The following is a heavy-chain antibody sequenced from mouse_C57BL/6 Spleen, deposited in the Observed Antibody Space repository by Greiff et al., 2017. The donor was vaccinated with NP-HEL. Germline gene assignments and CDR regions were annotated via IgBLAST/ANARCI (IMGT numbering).Heavy chain of an antibody. D-gene: IGHD1-1*01. V-gene: IGHV1-55*01. CDR3: AREGGPVYAMDY. Sequence: VQLQQSGAELVKPGASVKMSCKASGYTFTSYWITWVKQRPGQGLEWIGDIYPGSGSTNYNEKFKSKATLTVDTSSSTAYMQLSSLTSEDSAVYYCAREGGPVYAMDYWGQGTSVTVSS. CDR1: GYTFTSYW. CDR2: IYPGSGST. J-gene: IGHJ4*01.